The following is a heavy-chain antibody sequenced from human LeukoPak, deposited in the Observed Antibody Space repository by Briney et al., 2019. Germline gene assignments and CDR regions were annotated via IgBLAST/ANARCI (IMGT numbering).Heavy chain of an antibody. D-gene: IGHD1-26*01. CDR1: GGSISSYY. Sequence: SETLSLTCTVSGGSISSYYWSWIRQPPGKGLEWIWYIYYSGSTNYNPSLKSRVTISVDTSKNQFSLKLSSVTAADTAVYYCARLLSLGAMDRWGQGTMVTVSS. J-gene: IGHJ3*01. CDR3: ARLLSLGAMDR. V-gene: IGHV4-59*08. CDR2: IYYSGST.